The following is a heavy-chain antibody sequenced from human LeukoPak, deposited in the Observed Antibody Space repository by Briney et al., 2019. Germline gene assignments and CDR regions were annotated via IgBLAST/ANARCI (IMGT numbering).Heavy chain of an antibody. CDR1: GLTVSSNY. CDR2: IYSGGNT. D-gene: IGHD3-22*01. V-gene: IGHV3-53*01. J-gene: IGHJ4*02. CDR3: ARCYYDSSGYAYYFDY. Sequence: PGGSLRLSCAASGLTVSSNYMSWVRQAPGKGLEWVSVIYSGGNTDYADSVKGRFTISRDNSRNTVYLQMNSLRAEDTAVYYCARCYYDSSGYAYYFDYWGQGTLVTVSS.